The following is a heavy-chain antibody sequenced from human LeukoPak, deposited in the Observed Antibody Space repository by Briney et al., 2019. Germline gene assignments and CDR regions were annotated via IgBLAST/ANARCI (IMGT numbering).Heavy chain of an antibody. D-gene: IGHD1-7*01. Sequence: GESLKISCKCSGYSFTSYWIGWVRQMPGKGLEWMGSIYPWDSDTRYSPSFQGQVTMSADKSISTAYLQWSSLKASDTAMYYCARLKGGENYHFEYWGQGTLVTVSS. J-gene: IGHJ4*02. CDR2: IYPWDSDT. CDR1: GYSFTSYW. CDR3: ARLKGGENYHFEY. V-gene: IGHV5-51*01.